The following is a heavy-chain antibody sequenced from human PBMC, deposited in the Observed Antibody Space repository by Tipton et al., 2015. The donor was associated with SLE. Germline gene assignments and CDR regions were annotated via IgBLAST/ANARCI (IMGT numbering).Heavy chain of an antibody. D-gene: IGHD3-22*01. J-gene: IGHJ4*02. CDR2: ITSDGSGA. V-gene: IGHV3-74*01. CDR3: AKDHDSSGSDY. Sequence: SLRLSCAASGFIFSSYWMHWVRQAPGRGLVWVARITSDGSGATHADSVKGRFTVSRDNSKNTLYLQMNSLRAEDTAVYYCAKDHDSSGSDYWGQGTLVTVSS. CDR1: GFIFSSYW.